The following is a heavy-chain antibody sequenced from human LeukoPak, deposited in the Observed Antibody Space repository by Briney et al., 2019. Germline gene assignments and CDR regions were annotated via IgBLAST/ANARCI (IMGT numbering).Heavy chain of an antibody. J-gene: IGHJ4*02. D-gene: IGHD1-26*01. V-gene: IGHV4-59*01. CDR2: IHSSGKT. CDR1: GDSFSYFY. Sequence: SETLSLTCTVSGDSFSYFYWSWIRQSPQKGLEWIAYIHSSGKTNYNPSLKSRVTISVDTSKNQFSLKVTSMTAADTGVYYCTRSFPGIVGAADFWGQGTLVTVSS. CDR3: TRSFPGIVGAADF.